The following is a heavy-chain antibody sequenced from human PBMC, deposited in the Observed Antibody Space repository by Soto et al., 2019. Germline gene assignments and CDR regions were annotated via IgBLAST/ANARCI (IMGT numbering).Heavy chain of an antibody. CDR1: GFSLSTSGVG. CDR2: IYWDDDE. D-gene: IGHD2-2*01. V-gene: IGHV2-5*02. J-gene: IGHJ5*02. Sequence: KESGPTLVKPTQTLTLTCTFSGFSLSTSGVGVGWIRQPPGKALEWLALIYWDDDERYSPSLKSRLTITKDTSKNQVVVTLTNMDPVDTATYYCARTIVVVPAASNCFDPWGQGTLVTVSS. CDR3: ARTIVVVPAASNCFDP.